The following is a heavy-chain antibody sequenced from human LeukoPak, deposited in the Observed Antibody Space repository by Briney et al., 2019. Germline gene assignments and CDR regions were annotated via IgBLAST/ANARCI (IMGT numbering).Heavy chain of an antibody. Sequence: GASVKVSCKASGYTSTSYAMNWVRQAPGQGLEWMGWINPNSGGTNYPQKFQGRVTMTRDTSISTAYMELSRLRSDDTAVYYCARDGFPFHYFYMDVWGRGTTVTVSS. CDR2: INPNSGGT. V-gene: IGHV1-2*02. J-gene: IGHJ6*03. D-gene: IGHD3-10*01. CDR1: GYTSTSYA. CDR3: ARDGFPFHYFYMDV.